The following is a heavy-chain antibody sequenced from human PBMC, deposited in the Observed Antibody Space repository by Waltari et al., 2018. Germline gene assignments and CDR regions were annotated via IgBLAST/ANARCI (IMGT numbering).Heavy chain of an antibody. CDR2: IYWNDDK. Sequence: QITLKESGPTLVKPTQTLTLTCTFSGFSLSTSGVGVGWIRQPPRQALEWLALIYWNDDKRYSPSLKSRLTITKDTSKNQVVLTMTNMDPVDTATYYCAHSFEDIVATGTEPMTYYYYGMDVWGQGTTVTVSS. V-gene: IGHV2-5*01. CDR3: AHSFEDIVATGTEPMTYYYYGMDV. CDR1: GFSLSTSGVG. J-gene: IGHJ6*02. D-gene: IGHD5-12*01.